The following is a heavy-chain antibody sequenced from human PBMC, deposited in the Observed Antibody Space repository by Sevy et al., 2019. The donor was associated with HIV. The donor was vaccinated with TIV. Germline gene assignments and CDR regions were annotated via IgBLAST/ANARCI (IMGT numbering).Heavy chain of an antibody. Sequence: GGSLRLSCTASGFTFGDYAMSWVHQAPGKGLEWVGFIRSKAYGGTTEYAASVKGRFTISRDDSKSIAYLQMNSLKTEDTAVYYCTRDWGYSYAKREYYYYGMDVWGQGTTVTVSS. D-gene: IGHD5-18*01. V-gene: IGHV3-49*04. CDR2: IRSKAYGGTT. J-gene: IGHJ6*02. CDR1: GFTFGDYA. CDR3: TRDWGYSYAKREYYYYGMDV.